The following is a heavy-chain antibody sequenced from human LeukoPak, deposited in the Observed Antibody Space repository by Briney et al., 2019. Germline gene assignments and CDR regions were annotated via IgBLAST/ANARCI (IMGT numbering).Heavy chain of an antibody. CDR1: GFTFSSYW. D-gene: IGHD6-6*01. J-gene: IGHJ4*02. Sequence: GGSLRLSCAASGFTFSSYWMYWVRQAPGKGLVWVSRINSDGSSTSYADSVKGRLTISRDNAKNTLYLQMNSLRAEDAAVYYCARVPMEWSSSSGAIDYWGQGTLVTVSS. CDR3: ARVPMEWSSSSGAIDY. CDR2: INSDGSST. V-gene: IGHV3-74*01.